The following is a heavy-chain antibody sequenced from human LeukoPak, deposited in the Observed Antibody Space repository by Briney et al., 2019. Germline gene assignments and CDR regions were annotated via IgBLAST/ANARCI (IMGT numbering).Heavy chain of an antibody. D-gene: IGHD4-17*01. V-gene: IGHV3-23*01. Sequence: GGSLRLSCAASGFTFSDYGMSWVRQAPGKGLEWVSSISGGGETTYYADSAKGRFTISRDNSQNTLYLQMNSLRAEDTAVYYCARDYADYVGYFFFDYWGQGTPVTVSS. CDR2: ISGGGETT. CDR1: GFTFSDYG. CDR3: ARDYADYVGYFFFDY. J-gene: IGHJ4*02.